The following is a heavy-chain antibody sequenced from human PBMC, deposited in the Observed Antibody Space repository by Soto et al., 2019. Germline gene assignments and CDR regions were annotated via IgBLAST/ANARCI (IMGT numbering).Heavy chain of an antibody. Sequence: ASVKVSCKTSRYSFTKYGLHWVRQAPGQRLEWMGWINPGNGDTKYSQKFQGRVTITRDTSATTAYMELSSLRSEDSAVFYCARTDCSSTSCYNYYYYGMDVWGQGTTVTVS. CDR2: INPGNGDT. D-gene: IGHD2-2*01. CDR1: RYSFTKYG. CDR3: ARTDCSSTSCYNYYYYGMDV. V-gene: IGHV1-3*01. J-gene: IGHJ6*02.